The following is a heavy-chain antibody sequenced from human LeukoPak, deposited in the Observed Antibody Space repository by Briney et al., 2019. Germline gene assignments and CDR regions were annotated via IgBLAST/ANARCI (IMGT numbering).Heavy chain of an antibody. D-gene: IGHD2-15*01. CDR1: GVSVSSSSNY. CDR3: ARRDCSGGSCYFQP. Sequence: SSETLSLTCTVSGVSVSSSSNYWDWIRQPPGKGLEWIVSIYYSGSTNYNPSLQSRITISVDTSNIQFSLRLSSVTAADTAMYYCARRDCSGGSCYFQPWGQGTLVTVSS. J-gene: IGHJ1*01. CDR2: IYYSGST. V-gene: IGHV4-39*01.